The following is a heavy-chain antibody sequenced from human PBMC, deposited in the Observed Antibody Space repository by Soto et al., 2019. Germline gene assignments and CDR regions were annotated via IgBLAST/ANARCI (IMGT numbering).Heavy chain of an antibody. CDR2: ISYDGSNK. CDR3: ARDLGAARPGPFDY. Sequence: GGSMRLSCAASGFTFSSYAMHWVRQAPGKGLEWVAVISYDGSNKYYADSVKGRFTISRDNSKNTLYLQMNSLRAEDTAVYYCARDLGAARPGPFDYWGQGTLVTVSS. V-gene: IGHV3-30-3*01. CDR1: GFTFSSYA. D-gene: IGHD6-6*01. J-gene: IGHJ4*02.